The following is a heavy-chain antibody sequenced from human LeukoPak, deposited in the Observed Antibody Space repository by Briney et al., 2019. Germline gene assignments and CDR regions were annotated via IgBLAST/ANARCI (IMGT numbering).Heavy chain of an antibody. CDR1: GGSISSYY. CDR2: IYYSGST. V-gene: IGHV4-59*01. J-gene: IGHJ5*02. D-gene: IGHD3-10*01. Sequence: PSETLSLTCTVSGGSISSYYWSWIRQPPGKGLEWIGYIYYSGSTNYNPSLKSRVTISVDTSKNQFSLKLSSVTAADTAVYYCARAPRGDYYGSGSNWFDPWGQGTLVTVSS. CDR3: ARAPRGDYYGSGSNWFDP.